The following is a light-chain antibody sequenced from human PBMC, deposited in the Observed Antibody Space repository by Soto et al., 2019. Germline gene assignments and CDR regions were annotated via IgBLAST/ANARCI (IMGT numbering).Light chain of an antibody. CDR1: QGIGVY. Sequence: DIQMTQSPSSVSASLGDRVTITCRASQGIGVYLAWFQQKPGNVPKLLIYAASTLQSGVPSRFSGSGSVTDFTLTISSLQPEDVATYYCQKYNIAPLTFGGGTKVEIK. CDR2: AAS. J-gene: IGKJ4*01. CDR3: QKYNIAPLT. V-gene: IGKV1-27*01.